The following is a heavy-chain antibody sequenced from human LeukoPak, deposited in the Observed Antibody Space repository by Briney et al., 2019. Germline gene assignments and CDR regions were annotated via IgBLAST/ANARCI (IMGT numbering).Heavy chain of an antibody. CDR1: GYTFTSYG. CDR2: ISAYNGNT. Sequence: ASVKVSCKASGYTFTSYGISWVRQAPGQGLEWMGWISAYNGNTNYAQKLQGRVTMTTDTSTSTAYMELRSLRSDDTAVYYCARISRGYYYYYYMDVWGKGTTVTVSS. D-gene: IGHD2-2*01. J-gene: IGHJ6*03. V-gene: IGHV1-18*01. CDR3: ARISRGYYYYYYMDV.